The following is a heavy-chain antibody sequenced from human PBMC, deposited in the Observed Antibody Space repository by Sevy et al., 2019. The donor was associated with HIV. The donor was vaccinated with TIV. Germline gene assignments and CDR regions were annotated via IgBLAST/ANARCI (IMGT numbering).Heavy chain of an antibody. CDR1: GGTFSSSA. CDR2: YIPFIETT. D-gene: IGHD3-10*01. V-gene: IGHV1-69*11. Sequence: ASVKVSCKASGGTFSSSAITWVRQAPGQGLEWMGRYIPFIETTNYAQNFQGRVTITAEESTSTAYMELSSLGSEDTAVYYWAGAAYDSGGTYFDSWGQGTLVTVSS. CDR3: AGAAYDSGGTYFDS. J-gene: IGHJ4*02.